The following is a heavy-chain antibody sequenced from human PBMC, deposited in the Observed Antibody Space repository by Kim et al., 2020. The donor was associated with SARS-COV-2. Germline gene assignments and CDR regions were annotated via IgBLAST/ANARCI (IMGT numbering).Heavy chain of an antibody. Sequence: GGSLRLSCAASGFTFSGSAMHWVRQASGKGLEWVGRIRSKANSYATAYAASVKGRFTISRDDSKNTAYLQMNSLKTEDTAVYYCTRVPFYSSSWWEAFDIWGQGTMVTVSS. J-gene: IGHJ3*02. CDR3: TRVPFYSSSWWEAFDI. CDR2: IRSKANSYAT. V-gene: IGHV3-73*01. CDR1: GFTFSGSA. D-gene: IGHD6-13*01.